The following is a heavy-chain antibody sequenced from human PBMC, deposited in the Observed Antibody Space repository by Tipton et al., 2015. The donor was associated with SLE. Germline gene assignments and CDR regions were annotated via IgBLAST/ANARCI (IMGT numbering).Heavy chain of an antibody. D-gene: IGHD6-13*01. Sequence: GLVKPSETLSLTCTVSGGSISSSSYYWGWIRQPPGKGLEWIGSIYYSGSTYYNPSLKSRVTISVDTSKNQFSLKLSSVTAADTAVYYCARNGYSSSWYLGLGAFDIWGQGTMVTVSS. CDR3: ARNGYSSSWYLGLGAFDI. CDR1: GGSISSSSYY. CDR2: IYYSGST. V-gene: IGHV4-39*07. J-gene: IGHJ3*02.